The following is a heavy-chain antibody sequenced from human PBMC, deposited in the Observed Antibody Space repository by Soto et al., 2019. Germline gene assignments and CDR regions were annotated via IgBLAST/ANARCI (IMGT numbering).Heavy chain of an antibody. D-gene: IGHD6-13*01. J-gene: IGHJ4*02. CDR2: NSAYNGNT. V-gene: IGHV1-18*01. CDR1: GHTFTSYG. CDR3: GRDLAAGNCDD. Sequence: QVQLVQSGAEVKKPGSSVKVSCKASGHTFTSYGISWVRQAPGQGLEWMGWNSAYNGNTNYAQKLQGRVTMTADTSTSTAYMELRSLRSDDTAVYYCGRDLAAGNCDDWGEGALGTDST.